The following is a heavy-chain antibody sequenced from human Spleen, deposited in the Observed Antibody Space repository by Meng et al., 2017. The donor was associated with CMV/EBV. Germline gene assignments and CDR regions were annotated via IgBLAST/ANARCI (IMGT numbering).Heavy chain of an antibody. CDR1: GFIFTTYG. J-gene: IGHJ4*02. CDR2: IRYDGGNK. V-gene: IGHV3-30*02. D-gene: IGHD3-3*01. Sequence: GESLKISCAASGFIFTTYGMHWVRQAPGKGLEWVAFIRYDGGNKYYADSVKGRFTISRDNSKNTLYLQMNSLRAEDTAVYYCAKQGDDFWSGPRDYWGQGTLVTVSS. CDR3: AKQGDDFWSGPRDY.